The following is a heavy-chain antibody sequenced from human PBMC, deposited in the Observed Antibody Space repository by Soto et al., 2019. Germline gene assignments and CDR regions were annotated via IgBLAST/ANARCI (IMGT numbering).Heavy chain of an antibody. D-gene: IGHD1-7*01. CDR3: AKDKWRERELRGAMDV. Sequence: QVQLVESGGGVVQPGRSLRLSCAASGFTFSNYAMHWVRQGPGKGLEWVAVISFDGSDTYYADSVKGRFSIYGDTSTNTLYLNMNSLRPEDTAVYFCAKDKWRERELRGAMDVWGQGTTVALSS. CDR1: GFTFSNYA. J-gene: IGHJ6*02. CDR2: ISFDGSDT. V-gene: IGHV3-30*18.